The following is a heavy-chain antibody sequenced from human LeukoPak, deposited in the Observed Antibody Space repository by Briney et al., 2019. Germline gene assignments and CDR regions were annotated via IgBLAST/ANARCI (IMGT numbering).Heavy chain of an antibody. CDR3: ARDLDTAMVTAWFDP. Sequence: ASVKVSCKASGYTFTNYGISWVRQAPGQGLEWMGWISTYNGNTKYTQNLQGRVTMTTDTSTSTAYMDLTSLRSDDTAVYYCARDLDTAMVTAWFDPWGQGTLVTVSS. CDR1: GYTFTNYG. D-gene: IGHD5-18*01. J-gene: IGHJ5*02. V-gene: IGHV1-18*01. CDR2: ISTYNGNT.